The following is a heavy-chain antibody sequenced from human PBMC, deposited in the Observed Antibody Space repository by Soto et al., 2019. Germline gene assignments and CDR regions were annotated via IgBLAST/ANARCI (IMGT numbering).Heavy chain of an antibody. V-gene: IGHV1-69*01. CDR3: TRVLGYTFEPGKTRYYAMDV. D-gene: IGHD5-18*01. CDR2: LIPVFGSP. J-gene: IGHJ6*02. Sequence: QVQLVQSGAEVKKPGSSVTVSCKTSGGTFSKDAINWVRQAPGQGLEWMGLLIPVFGSPSYAQKFQGRIRITADESTCTAFMDLSSLRSEDTAVYYCTRVLGYTFEPGKTRYYAMDVWGQGTTVSVSS. CDR1: GGTFSKDA.